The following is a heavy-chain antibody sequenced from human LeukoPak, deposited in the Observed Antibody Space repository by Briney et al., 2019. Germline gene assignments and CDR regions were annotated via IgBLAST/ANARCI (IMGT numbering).Heavy chain of an antibody. V-gene: IGHV1-2*02. CDR1: VDSFTAPY. CDR2: VNPNSGAT. D-gene: IGHD2-15*01. CDR3: ARDGWGDHDRLGWFDS. Sequence: ASVNVSCTPSVDSFTAPYPHSVRQAPGQGLEWMGWVNPNSGATRYSQKFQGRVTMTRDRSISIAYMDLTSLRSDDTAVYYCARDGWGDHDRLGWFDSWGQGTLVTVSS. J-gene: IGHJ1*01.